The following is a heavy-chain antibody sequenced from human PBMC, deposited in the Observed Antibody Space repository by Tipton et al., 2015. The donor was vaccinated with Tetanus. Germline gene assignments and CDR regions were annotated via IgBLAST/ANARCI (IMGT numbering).Heavy chain of an antibody. CDR3: ARTGRRVTIFGVVTGGDWFDP. V-gene: IGHV1-8*01. CDR1: GYTFTSYD. CDR2: MNPNSGNT. D-gene: IGHD3-3*01. Sequence: QSGPEVKKPGASVKVSCKASGYTFTSYDINWVRQATGQGLGWMGWMNPNSGNTGYAQKFQGRVTMTRNTSISTAYMELSSLRSEDTAVYYCARTGRRVTIFGVVTGGDWFDPWGQGTLVTVSS. J-gene: IGHJ5*02.